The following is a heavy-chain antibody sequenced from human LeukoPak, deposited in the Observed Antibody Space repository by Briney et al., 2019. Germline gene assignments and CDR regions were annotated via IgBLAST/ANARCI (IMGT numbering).Heavy chain of an antibody. CDR3: ASESSSWYGYYFDY. Sequence: HSGGSLRLSCAASGFTFSSYGMSWVRQAPGKGLEWVSAISGSGGSTYYADSVKGRFTISRDNAKNSLYLQMNSLRAEDTAVYYCASESSSWYGYYFDYWGQGTLVTVSS. D-gene: IGHD6-13*01. J-gene: IGHJ4*02. CDR2: ISGSGGST. CDR1: GFTFSSYG. V-gene: IGHV3-23*01.